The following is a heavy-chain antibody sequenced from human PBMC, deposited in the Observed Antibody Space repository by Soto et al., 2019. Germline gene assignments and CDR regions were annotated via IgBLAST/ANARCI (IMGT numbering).Heavy chain of an antibody. Sequence: QVQLVESGGGVVQPGRSLRLSCAASGFTFSGYAMHWVRQAPGKGLEWVAVIWYDGTNTYYGDSVKGRFTVSRDNSKNTLWLQMSSLRVEDTAVYYWAGAGGYGYGEQTFDYWGQGTLVTVSS. D-gene: IGHD5-18*01. V-gene: IGHV3-33*01. CDR1: GFTFSGYA. J-gene: IGHJ4*02. CDR2: IWYDGTNT. CDR3: AGAGGYGYGEQTFDY.